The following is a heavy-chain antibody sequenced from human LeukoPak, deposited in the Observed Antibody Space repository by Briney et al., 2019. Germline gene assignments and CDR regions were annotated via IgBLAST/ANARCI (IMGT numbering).Heavy chain of an antibody. D-gene: IGHD4-11*01. CDR3: ARDSQDVYSNLRWFDP. J-gene: IGHJ5*02. CDR2: YSGST. Sequence: YSGSTNYNPTLKSRVTISVDTSKNQFSLRLSSVTAADTAVYYCARDSQDVYSNLRWFDPWGQGTLVTVSS. V-gene: IGHV4-59*01.